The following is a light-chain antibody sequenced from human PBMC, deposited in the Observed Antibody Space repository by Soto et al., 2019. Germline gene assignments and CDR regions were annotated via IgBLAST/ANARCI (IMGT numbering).Light chain of an antibody. CDR1: ISNIGKNY. Sequence: QSVLTQPPSVSAAPGQKVTISCSGSISNIGKNYVSWYQQLPGTAPKVLIYDNNKRPSGIPDRFSGSKSGTSATLGITGLQTGDEADYYSGTWDSSLSAPNWVFGGGTKVTVL. V-gene: IGLV1-51*01. CDR2: DNN. CDR3: GTWDSSLSAPNWV. J-gene: IGLJ3*02.